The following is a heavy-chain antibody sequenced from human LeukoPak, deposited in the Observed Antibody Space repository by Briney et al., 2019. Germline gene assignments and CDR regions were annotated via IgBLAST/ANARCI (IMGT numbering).Heavy chain of an antibody. V-gene: IGHV1-18*01. CDR2: ISTYNGNT. CDR3: ARDRRDGFGWYLDY. D-gene: IGHD6-19*01. Sequence: ASVKVSCKASGYTFTVYGLSWVRQTPGQGLEWMGWISTYNGNTNYAQKLQGRVTMTTDTSTSTAYMELRSLRSDDTAVYYCARDRRDGFGWYLDYWGQGTLVTVSS. CDR1: GYTFTVYG. J-gene: IGHJ4*02.